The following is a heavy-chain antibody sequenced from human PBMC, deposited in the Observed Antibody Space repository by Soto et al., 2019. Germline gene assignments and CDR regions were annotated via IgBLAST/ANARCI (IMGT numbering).Heavy chain of an antibody. V-gene: IGHV3-74*03. Sequence: GGSLRLSCAASGLTFRSYWMHWVRQAPGKGLVWVSRINTDGSVAMYVDSVKGRFTISRDNAKNSLYLQMNSLRAEDTAIYYCAREVVVSRGASYFGYWGPGTLVTVSS. CDR2: INTDGSVA. D-gene: IGHD2-2*01. CDR3: AREVVVSRGASYFGY. J-gene: IGHJ4*02. CDR1: GLTFRSYW.